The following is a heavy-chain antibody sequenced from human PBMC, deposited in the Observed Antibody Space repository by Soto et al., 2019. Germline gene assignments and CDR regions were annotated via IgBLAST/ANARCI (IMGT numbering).Heavy chain of an antibody. CDR3: ARGGPYYYDRSGYYYFDY. CDR1: GFTFSSYW. CDR2: INIDESIT. D-gene: IGHD3-22*01. Sequence: GGSLRLSCAASGFTFSSYWMHWVRQAPGKGLVWVSRINIDESITSYADSVKGRLTISRDNAKNTLYLQMNSLRAEDTAVYYCARGGPYYYDRSGYYYFDYWGQGTLVTVSS. V-gene: IGHV3-74*01. J-gene: IGHJ4*02.